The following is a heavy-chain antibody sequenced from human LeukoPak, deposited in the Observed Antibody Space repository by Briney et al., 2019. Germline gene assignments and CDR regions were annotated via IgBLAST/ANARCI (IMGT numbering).Heavy chain of an antibody. V-gene: IGHV1-69*05. J-gene: IGHJ4*02. Sequence: SVKVSCKASGGTFSSYAISWVRQAPGQGLEWMGRIIPIFGTANYAQKFQGRVTITTDESTSTAYMELSRLRSEDTAVYYCARDLEGLRNTDILTLWGQGSLVTVSS. CDR3: ARDLEGLRNTDILTL. CDR2: IIPIFGTA. D-gene: IGHD3-9*01. CDR1: GGTFSSYA.